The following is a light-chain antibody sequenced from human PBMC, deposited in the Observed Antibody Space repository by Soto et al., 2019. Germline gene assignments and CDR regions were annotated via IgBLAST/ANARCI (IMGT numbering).Light chain of an antibody. CDR2: GAT. CDR3: QQYVTSPAIT. Sequence: PLICWASESVGDYLAWYQQKPGQAPRLLIYGATKRTSGTPDRFSGTGSETAFTLAISRLEPGDFAVYYCQQYVTSPAITFGQGTRLEI. J-gene: IGKJ5*01. V-gene: IGKV3-20*01. CDR1: ESVGDY.